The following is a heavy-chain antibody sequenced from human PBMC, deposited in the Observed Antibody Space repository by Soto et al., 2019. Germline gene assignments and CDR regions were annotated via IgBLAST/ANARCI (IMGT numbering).Heavy chain of an antibody. D-gene: IGHD6-19*01. CDR2: VSHDGRNT. CDR1: GFTFSDYA. Sequence: VQLVESGGGVVQPGRSLRLSCAASGFTFSDYAMHWVRQAPGKGLEWVAVVSHDGRNTHYADSVKGRFTISRDSSKNTVSREMASLRAEATAVYYCAKGGRQWLVTCDFNYWGQGALVTVSS. V-gene: IGHV3-30*18. J-gene: IGHJ4*02. CDR3: AKGGRQWLVTCDFNY.